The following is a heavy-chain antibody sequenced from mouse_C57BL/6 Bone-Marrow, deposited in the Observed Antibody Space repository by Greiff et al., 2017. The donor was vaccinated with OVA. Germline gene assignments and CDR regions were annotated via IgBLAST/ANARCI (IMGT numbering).Heavy chain of an antibody. Sequence: VQLQQPGAELVKPGASVKLSCKASGYTFTSYWMHWVKQRPGQGLEWIGMIHPNSGSTNYNEKFKSKATLTVDKSSSTAYMQLSSLTSEDSAVYYCARWGLRRGFAYWGQGTLVTVSA. J-gene: IGHJ3*01. CDR2: IHPNSGST. CDR1: GYTFTSYW. CDR3: ARWGLRRGFAY. V-gene: IGHV1-64*01. D-gene: IGHD2-4*01.